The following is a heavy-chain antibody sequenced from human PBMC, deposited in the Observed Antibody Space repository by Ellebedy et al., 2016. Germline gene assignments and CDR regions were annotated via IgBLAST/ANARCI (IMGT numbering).Heavy chain of an antibody. V-gene: IGHV4-59*01. CDR1: GGSISSYY. Sequence: SETLSLXXTVSGGSISSYYWSWIRQPPGKGLEWIGYIYYSGSTNYNPSLKSRVTISVDTSKNQFSLKLSSVTAADTAVYYCARINWGYYYYGMDVWGQGTTVTVSS. CDR2: IYYSGST. J-gene: IGHJ6*02. D-gene: IGHD7-27*01. CDR3: ARINWGYYYYGMDV.